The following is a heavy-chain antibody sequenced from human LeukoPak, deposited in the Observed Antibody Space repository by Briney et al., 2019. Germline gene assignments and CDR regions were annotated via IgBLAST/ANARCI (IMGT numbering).Heavy chain of an antibody. Sequence: SETLSLTCTVSGGSINNYFWSWIRQPAGKGLEWIGRIYSSGNTNYNPSLRSPVTMSIDTTKNQFSLKVTSVTDADTSVYYCARDPYNNSPFDYWGQGTLVTVSS. V-gene: IGHV4-4*07. CDR1: GGSINNYF. CDR2: IYSSGNT. D-gene: IGHD4-11*01. J-gene: IGHJ4*02. CDR3: ARDPYNNSPFDY.